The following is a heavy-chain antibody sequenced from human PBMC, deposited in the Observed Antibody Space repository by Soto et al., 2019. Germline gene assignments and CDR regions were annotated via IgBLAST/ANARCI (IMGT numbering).Heavy chain of an antibody. CDR1: GGSISSSSYY. CDR3: ARSGGSYLVPFDY. CDR2: MYYSGST. D-gene: IGHD1-26*01. J-gene: IGHJ4*02. Sequence: SETLSPPCSVSGGSISSSSYYWGWIRQPPGKGLEWIGSMYYSGSTYYNPSLKSRVTISVDTSNNQFSLKLSSVTAADTAVYYCARSGGSYLVPFDYWGQGTLVTVSS. V-gene: IGHV4-39*01.